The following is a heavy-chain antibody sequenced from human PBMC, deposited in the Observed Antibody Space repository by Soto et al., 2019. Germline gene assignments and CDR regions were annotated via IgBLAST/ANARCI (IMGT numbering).Heavy chain of an antibody. CDR2: IFTTGTTI. CDR3: ARDKDWAFDY. CDR1: GFPFSSYS. D-gene: IGHD3-9*01. Sequence: GGSLRLSCVASGFPFSSYSSVWVRQAPGKGLEWVSYIFTTGTTIYYADSVKGRFTVSRDNAKNSLFLLLNSLRAEDTAVYYCARDKDWAFDYWGQGTLVTVSS. J-gene: IGHJ4*02. V-gene: IGHV3-48*03.